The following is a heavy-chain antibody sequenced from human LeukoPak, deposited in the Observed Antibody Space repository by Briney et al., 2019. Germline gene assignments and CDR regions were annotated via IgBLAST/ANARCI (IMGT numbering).Heavy chain of an antibody. CDR1: GYTFTSYY. CDR3: ARDLSAQVIWFGEFNVLYCMDV. V-gene: IGHV1-46*01. J-gene: IGHJ6*02. CDR2: INPSGGST. D-gene: IGHD3-10*01. Sequence: ASVKVSCKASGYTFTSYYMHWVRQAPGQGLEWMGIINPSGGSTSYAQKFQGRVTMTRDTSTSTVYMELSSLRSEDTAVYYCARDLSAQVIWFGEFNVLYCMDVWGQGTTVTVSS.